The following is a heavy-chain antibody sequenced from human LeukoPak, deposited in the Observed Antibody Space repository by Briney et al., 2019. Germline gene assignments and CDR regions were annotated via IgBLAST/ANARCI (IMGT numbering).Heavy chain of an antibody. V-gene: IGHV3-23*01. CDR1: GFTFSSYW. Sequence: PGGSLRLSCAASGFTFSSYWMSWVRQAPGKGLEWVSAISGSGGSTYYADSVKGRFTISRDNSRNTLYLQMNSLRAEDTAVYYCAKREVDAFDIWGQGTMVTVSS. J-gene: IGHJ3*02. CDR3: AKREVDAFDI. CDR2: ISGSGGST.